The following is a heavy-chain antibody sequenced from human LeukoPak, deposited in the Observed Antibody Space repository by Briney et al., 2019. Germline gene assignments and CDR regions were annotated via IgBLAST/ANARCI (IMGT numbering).Heavy chain of an antibody. J-gene: IGHJ3*02. CDR1: GDSIGTFY. CDR2: IYTTGST. Sequence: SETLSLTRTVSGDSIGTFYWSWIRQPPGKGLEWIGYIYTTGSTKYNPSLKSRVTISVDTSKNQFSLKLSSVTAADTAVYYCARSCSFTSCAFDIWGQGTMVTVSS. V-gene: IGHV4-4*09. D-gene: IGHD2-2*01. CDR3: ARSCSFTSCAFDI.